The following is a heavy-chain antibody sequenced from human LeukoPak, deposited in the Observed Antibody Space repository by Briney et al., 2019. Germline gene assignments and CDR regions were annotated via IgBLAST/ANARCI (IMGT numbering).Heavy chain of an antibody. D-gene: IGHD3-10*01. CDR3: AKKPAHDYYGSGSDGPFYFDY. Sequence: GGSLRLSCAASGFTFSSYAMRWVRQAPGKGLEWVSAISGSGGSTYYADSVKGRFTISRDNSKNTLYLQMNSLRAEDTAVHYCAKKPAHDYYGSGSDGPFYFDYWGQGTLVTVSS. J-gene: IGHJ4*02. CDR1: GFTFSSYA. CDR2: ISGSGGST. V-gene: IGHV3-23*01.